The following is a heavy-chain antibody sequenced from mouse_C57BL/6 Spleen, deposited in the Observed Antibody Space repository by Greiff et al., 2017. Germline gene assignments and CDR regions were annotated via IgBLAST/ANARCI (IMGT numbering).Heavy chain of an antibody. J-gene: IGHJ4*01. CDR1: GYTFTSYW. CDR2: IDPSDSYT. V-gene: IGHV1-69*01. CDR3: ARYGSYAMDY. Sequence: VQLQQPGAELVMPGASVKLSCKASGYTFTSYWMHWVKQRPGQGLEWIGEIDPSDSYTNYNQKFKGKSTLTVDKSSSTAYMQLSSLTSEDSAVYYCARYGSYAMDYWGQGTSGTVSS. D-gene: IGHD2-2*01.